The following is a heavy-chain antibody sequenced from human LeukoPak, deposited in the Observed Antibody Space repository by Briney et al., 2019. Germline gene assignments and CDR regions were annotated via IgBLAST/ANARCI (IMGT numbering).Heavy chain of an antibody. D-gene: IGHD3-10*01. Sequence: GGSLRLSCAASGFTFSNYAMTWVRQAPEEGLKWVSSISNSGYGTYYTDSVKGRFTISRDNSKNTLCLQMNSLRAEDTAIYYCAKDSGPGSYYPTGDEYWGQGTLVTVSS. CDR1: GFTFSNYA. CDR3: AKDSGPGSYYPTGDEY. V-gene: IGHV3-23*01. CDR2: ISNSGYGT. J-gene: IGHJ4*02.